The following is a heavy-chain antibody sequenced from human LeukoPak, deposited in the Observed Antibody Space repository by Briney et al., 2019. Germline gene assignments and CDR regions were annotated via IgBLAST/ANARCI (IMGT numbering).Heavy chain of an antibody. D-gene: IGHD1-26*01. CDR2: IIPIFGTA. CDR1: GGTFSSYA. Sequence: ASVTVSCKASGGTFSSYAISWVRQAPGQGLEWMGGIIPIFGTANYAQKFQGRVTITADESTGTAYMELSSLRSEDTAVYYCARHNSGSYLYGMDVWGQGTTVTVSS. V-gene: IGHV1-69*13. CDR3: ARHNSGSYLYGMDV. J-gene: IGHJ6*02.